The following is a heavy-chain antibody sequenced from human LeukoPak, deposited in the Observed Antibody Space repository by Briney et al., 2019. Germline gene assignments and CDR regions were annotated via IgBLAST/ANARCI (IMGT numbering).Heavy chain of an antibody. J-gene: IGHJ4*02. Sequence: SETLSLTCAVYGGSFSGYYWSWIRQPPGKGLEWIGEINHSGSTNYNPSLKRRVTISVDTSKNLFSLKLSSVTAADTAVYYCARGTIERAGIDSWGQGTLVTVSS. D-gene: IGHD6-19*01. CDR2: INHSGST. V-gene: IGHV4-34*01. CDR3: ARGTIERAGIDS. CDR1: GGSFSGYY.